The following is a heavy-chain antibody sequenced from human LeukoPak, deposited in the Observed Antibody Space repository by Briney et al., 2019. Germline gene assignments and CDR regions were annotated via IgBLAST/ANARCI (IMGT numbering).Heavy chain of an antibody. CDR1: GGSIRASTYF. D-gene: IGHD2-21*02. CDR3: ARDRRGAYCGGDCYSRAFDI. CDR2: MFYSGST. Sequence: PSETLSLTCTVSGGSIRASTYFWGWIRQPPGKGLEWIASMFYSGSTYYNPSLKSRVTISLDTSKNQFSLELSSVTAADTGVYYCARDRRGAYCGGDCYSRAFDIWGQGTMVTVSS. J-gene: IGHJ3*02. V-gene: IGHV4-39*07.